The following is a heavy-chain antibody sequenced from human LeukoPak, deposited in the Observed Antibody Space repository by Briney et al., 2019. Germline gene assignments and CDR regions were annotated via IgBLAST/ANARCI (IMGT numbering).Heavy chain of an antibody. CDR2: IYSSGST. J-gene: IGHJ4*02. V-gene: IGHV4-61*02. Sequence: SETLSLTCTVSGGSVSSETYYWTWTRQPAGSGLEWIGRIYSSGSTNYNPSLRSRVTISIDTSKNQFSLKVASVTAADTAVYYWARDGHINGWTFFDSWGQGTLVTVSS. D-gene: IGHD2-21*01. CDR1: GGSVSSETYY. CDR3: ARDGHINGWTFFDS.